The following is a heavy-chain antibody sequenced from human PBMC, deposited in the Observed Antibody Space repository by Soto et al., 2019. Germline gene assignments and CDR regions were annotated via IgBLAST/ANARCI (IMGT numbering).Heavy chain of an antibody. V-gene: IGHV1-18*01. CDR1: GYIFTTYG. CDR2: ISPYNGNT. J-gene: IGHJ4*02. Sequence: ASVKVSCKASGYIFTTYGISWVRQAPGQGLEWMGWISPYNGNTNYAQKFQGRVTMATDASTNTAFMELSSLRSDDTAVYYCTRFAMVRPNDYWGQGTLVTVSS. D-gene: IGHD3-10*01. CDR3: TRFAMVRPNDY.